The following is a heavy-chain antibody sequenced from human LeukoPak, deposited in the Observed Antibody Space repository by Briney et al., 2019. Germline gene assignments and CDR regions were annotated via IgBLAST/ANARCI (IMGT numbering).Heavy chain of an antibody. J-gene: IGHJ4*02. CDR3: ARGATKITMIVVPHFDY. Sequence: TSETLSLTCTVSGGSISSSSYYWGWIRQPPGKGLEWIGSIYYSGSTYYNPSLKSRVTISVDTSKNQFSLKLSSVTAADTAVYYCARGATKITMIVVPHFDYWGQGTLVTVSS. CDR2: IYYSGST. CDR1: GGSISSSSYY. D-gene: IGHD3-22*01. V-gene: IGHV4-39*07.